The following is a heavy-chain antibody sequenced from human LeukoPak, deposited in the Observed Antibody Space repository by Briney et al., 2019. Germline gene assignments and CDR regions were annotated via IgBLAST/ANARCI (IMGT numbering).Heavy chain of an antibody. CDR1: GFIVSSNY. CDR2: IYSGGST. CDR3: ARDGYDSSGYSNYFDY. Sequence: GGSLRLSCAASGFIVSSNYMSWVRQAPGKGLEWVSVIYSGGSTYYADSVKGRFTISRHNSKNTLYLQMNSLRAEDTAVYYCARDGYDSSGYSNYFDYWGQGTLVTVSS. J-gene: IGHJ4*02. V-gene: IGHV3-53*04. D-gene: IGHD3-22*01.